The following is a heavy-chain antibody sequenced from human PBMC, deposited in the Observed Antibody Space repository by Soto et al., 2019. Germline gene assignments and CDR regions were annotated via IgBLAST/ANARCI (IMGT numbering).Heavy chain of an antibody. D-gene: IGHD1-26*01. V-gene: IGHV1-58*01. CDR3: AVLLPRYSGRYHKTELTWFDP. Sequence: ASVKVSCKASGFTFTSSAVQWVRQARGQRLEWIGWIVVGSGNTNYAQKFKERVTITRDMSTSTAYMELSSLRSEDTAVYYCAVLLPRYSGRYHKTELTWFDPWGQATLVTVSS. J-gene: IGHJ5*02. CDR2: IVVGSGNT. CDR1: GFTFTSSA.